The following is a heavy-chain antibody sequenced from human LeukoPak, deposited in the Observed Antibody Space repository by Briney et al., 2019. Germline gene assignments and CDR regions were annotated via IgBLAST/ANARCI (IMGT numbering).Heavy chain of an antibody. V-gene: IGHV1-2*06. CDR2: INPNSGGT. CDR1: GYTFTGYY. Sequence: ASVKVSCKASGYTFTGYYMHWVRQAPGQGLEWMGRINPNSGGTNYAQKFQGRVTMTRDTSISTAYMVLSRLRSDDTAVYYCARAWDSSGYYLIDYWGQGTLVTVSS. CDR3: ARAWDSSGYYLIDY. J-gene: IGHJ4*02. D-gene: IGHD3-22*01.